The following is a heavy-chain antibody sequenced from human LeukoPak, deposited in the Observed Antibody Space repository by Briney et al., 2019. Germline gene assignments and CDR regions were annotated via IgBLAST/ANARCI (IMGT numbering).Heavy chain of an antibody. V-gene: IGHV4-34*01. J-gene: IGHJ4*02. CDR3: ARLGSAISRSFVDY. CDR1: GGSFSGYY. Sequence: PSEILSLTCAVYGGSFSGYYWSWIRQPPGKGLEWIGEINHSGSTNYNPSLKSRVTISVDTSKNQFSLKLSSVTAADTAVYYCARLGSAISRSFVDYWGQGTLVTVSS. D-gene: IGHD2-21*01. CDR2: INHSGST.